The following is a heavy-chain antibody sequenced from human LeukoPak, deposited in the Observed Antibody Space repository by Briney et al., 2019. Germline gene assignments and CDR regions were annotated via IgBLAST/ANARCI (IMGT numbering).Heavy chain of an antibody. V-gene: IGHV4-34*01. D-gene: IGHD3-10*01. CDR2: INHSGST. J-gene: IGHJ4*02. Sequence: SETLSLTCAVYGGSFSGYYWSWIRQPPGKGLEWIGEINHSGSTNYNPSLKSRVTISVDTSKNQFSLKLSSVTAAGTAVYYCARAPEHRSYYDYWGQGTLVTVSS. CDR3: ARAPEHRSYYDY. CDR1: GGSFSGYY.